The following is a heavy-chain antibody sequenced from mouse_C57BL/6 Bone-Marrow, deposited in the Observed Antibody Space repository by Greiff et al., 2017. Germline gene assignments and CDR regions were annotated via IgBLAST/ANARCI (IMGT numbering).Heavy chain of an antibody. V-gene: IGHV1-61*01. CDR1: GYTFTSYW. Sequence: QVQLQQPGAELVRPGSSVKLSCKASGYTFTSYWMDWVKQRPGQGLEWIGNIYPSDSETHYNQKFKDKATLTVDKSSSTAYMQLSSLTSEDSAVXYCARGDLKGYWGQGTTLTVSS. J-gene: IGHJ2*01. CDR3: ARGDLKGY. D-gene: IGHD1-3*01. CDR2: IYPSDSET.